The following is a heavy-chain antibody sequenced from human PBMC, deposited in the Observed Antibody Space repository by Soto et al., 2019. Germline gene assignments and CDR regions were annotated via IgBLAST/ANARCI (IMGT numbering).Heavy chain of an antibody. D-gene: IGHD4-4*01. CDR2: ISSTGGST. CDR3: AKGGTVVHTWFDP. Sequence: GGSLRLSCAASGFTFSTYAMSWVRQAPEKGLEWVSTISSTGGSTYYADSVKGRFTISRDNSKNTLFLQVNSLRAEDTAVYYCAKGGTVVHTWFDPWGQGTLVTVSS. CDR1: GFTFSTYA. J-gene: IGHJ5*02. V-gene: IGHV3-23*01.